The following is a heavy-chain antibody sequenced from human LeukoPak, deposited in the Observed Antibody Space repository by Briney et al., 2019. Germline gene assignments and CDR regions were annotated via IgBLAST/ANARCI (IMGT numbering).Heavy chain of an antibody. V-gene: IGHV3-21*01. CDR2: VSSSSSYI. J-gene: IGHJ5*02. CDR3: ARGGSLYYYDSSGYYNWFDP. D-gene: IGHD3-22*01. CDR1: GFTFSSYS. Sequence: GGSLRLSCAASGFTFSSYSMNWVRQAPGKGLEWVSSVSSSSSYIYYADSVKGRFTISRDNAKNSLYLQMNSLRAEDTAVYYCARGGSLYYYDSSGYYNWFDPWGQGTLVTVSS.